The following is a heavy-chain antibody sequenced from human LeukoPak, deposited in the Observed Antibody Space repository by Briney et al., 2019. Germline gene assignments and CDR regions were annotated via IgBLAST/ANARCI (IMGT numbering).Heavy chain of an antibody. CDR2: IYYSGST. CDR3: ARSVRVKGDAFDI. J-gene: IGHJ3*02. V-gene: IGHV4-59*08. D-gene: IGHD3-22*01. CDR1: GGSISSYY. Sequence: SEALSLTCTVPGGSISSYYWSWIRQPPGKGLEWIGYIYYSGSTNYNPSLKSRVTISVDTSKNQFSLKLSSVTAADTAVYYCARSVRVKGDAFDIWGQGTMVTVSS.